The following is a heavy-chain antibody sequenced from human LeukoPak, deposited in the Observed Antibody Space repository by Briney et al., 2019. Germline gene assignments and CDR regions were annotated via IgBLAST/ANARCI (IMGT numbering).Heavy chain of an antibody. CDR2: ISGNGVTR. D-gene: IGHD5-24*01. V-gene: IGHV3-23*01. Sequence: PGGSLRLSCAASGFTFSSYAMNWVRQSPGKGLEWVSGISGNGVTRHYADSVKGRLTISRDNSKNTLYFQMNSLRAEDTAVYYCATGRDAYKSGCWGQGTLVTVSS. J-gene: IGHJ4*02. CDR1: GFTFSSYA. CDR3: ATGRDAYKSGC.